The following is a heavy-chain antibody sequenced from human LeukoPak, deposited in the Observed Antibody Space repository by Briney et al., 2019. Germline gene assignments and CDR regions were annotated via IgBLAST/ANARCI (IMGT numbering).Heavy chain of an antibody. Sequence: GRSLRLSCAASGFTFSSYAMHRVRQAPGKGLEWVAVIWYDGSNKYYADSVKGRFTISRDNSKNTLYLQMNSLRAEDTAVYYCARGSGSSLEDWFDPWGQGTLVTVSS. V-gene: IGHV3-33*08. D-gene: IGHD1-26*01. J-gene: IGHJ5*02. CDR1: GFTFSSYA. CDR3: ARGSGSSLEDWFDP. CDR2: IWYDGSNK.